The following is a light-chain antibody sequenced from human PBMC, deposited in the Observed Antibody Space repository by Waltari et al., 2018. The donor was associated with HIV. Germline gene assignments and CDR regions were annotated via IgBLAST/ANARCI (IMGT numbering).Light chain of an antibody. CDR3: QSYDSSLSGSWV. Sequence: QSVLTQPPSVSGAPGQRVTISCTGSSSNIGAGYDVHWYQQLPGTAPKLLIYGNINRPSGVPDRVAGSKAGTSASLAITGLQAEDEADYYCQSYDSSLSGSWVFGGGTKLTVL. CDR1: SSNIGAGYD. CDR2: GNI. V-gene: IGLV1-40*01. J-gene: IGLJ3*02.